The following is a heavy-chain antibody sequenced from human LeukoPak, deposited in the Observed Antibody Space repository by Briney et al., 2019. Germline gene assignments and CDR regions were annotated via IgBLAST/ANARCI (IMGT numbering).Heavy chain of an antibody. D-gene: IGHD3-3*01. V-gene: IGHV1-2*02. CDR1: GYTFTGYY. J-gene: IGHJ4*02. Sequence: ASVKVSRKASGYTFTGYYMHWVRQAPGQGLEWMGWINPNSGGTNYAQKFQGRVTMTRDTSISTAYMELSRLRSDDTAVYYCARDTYYDFWSGYYPLWGQGTLVTVSS. CDR2: INPNSGGT. CDR3: ARDTYYDFWSGYYPL.